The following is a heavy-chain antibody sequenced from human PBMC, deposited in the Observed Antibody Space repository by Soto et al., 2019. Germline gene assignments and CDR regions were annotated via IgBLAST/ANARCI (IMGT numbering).Heavy chain of an antibody. Sequence: QVQLVQSGAEVKKPGSSVKVSCKASGGTFSSYTISWVRQAPGQGLEWMGRIIPILGIANYAQKFQGRVTITADKPTSTAYMELSSLRSEDTAVYYCASSPQYYYDSSGYSQYWGQGTLVTVSS. CDR2: IIPILGIA. V-gene: IGHV1-69*02. D-gene: IGHD3-22*01. CDR1: GGTFSSYT. J-gene: IGHJ4*02. CDR3: ASSPQYYYDSSGYSQY.